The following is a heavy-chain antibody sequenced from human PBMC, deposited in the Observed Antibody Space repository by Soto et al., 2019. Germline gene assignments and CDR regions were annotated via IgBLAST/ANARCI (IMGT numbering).Heavy chain of an antibody. Sequence: QLGGSLRLSCAASGFIFSNYAMHWVRQAPGKGLDWVAVMSYDGSNKFYADSVKGRVTISRDDSKNTVYLQMNSLRAEDTAVYYCTRPSRVGHTPVDFEYWGQGTLVTVSS. CDR3: TRPSRVGHTPVDFEY. CDR2: MSYDGSNK. V-gene: IGHV3-30-3*01. J-gene: IGHJ4*02. D-gene: IGHD1-26*01. CDR1: GFIFSNYA.